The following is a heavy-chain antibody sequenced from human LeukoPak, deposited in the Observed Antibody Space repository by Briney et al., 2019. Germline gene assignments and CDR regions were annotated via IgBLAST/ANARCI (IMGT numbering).Heavy chain of an antibody. D-gene: IGHD3-10*01. CDR2: INSDGSST. Sequence: GGSLRLSCAASGFTFSSYWMHWVRQAPGKGLVWVSRINSDGSSTSYADSVKGRFTISRDNAKNTLYLQMNSLRAEDTAVYYCARGYGSGPYYFDYWGQGTLVTVSS. CDR1: GFTFSSYW. V-gene: IGHV3-74*01. J-gene: IGHJ4*02. CDR3: ARGYGSGPYYFDY.